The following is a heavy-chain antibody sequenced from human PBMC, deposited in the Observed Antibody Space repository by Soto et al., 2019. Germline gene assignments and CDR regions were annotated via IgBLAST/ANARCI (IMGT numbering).Heavy chain of an antibody. J-gene: IGHJ4*02. CDR3: ARAERDYDILTGSPGY. CDR2: INAGNGNT. V-gene: IGHV1-3*01. D-gene: IGHD3-9*01. CDR1: GYIFTSYA. Sequence: ASVKVSCKASGYIFTSYAMHWVRQAPGQRLEWMGWINAGNGNTKYSQKFQGRVTITRDTSASTAYMELSSLRSEDTAVYYCARAERDYDILTGSPGYWGQGTLVTVSS.